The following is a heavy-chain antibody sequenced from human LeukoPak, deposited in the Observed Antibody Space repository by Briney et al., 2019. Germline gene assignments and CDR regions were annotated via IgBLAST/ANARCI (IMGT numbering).Heavy chain of an antibody. D-gene: IGHD2/OR15-2a*01. CDR1: GGSISSSSYY. V-gene: IGHV4-39*02. CDR3: ARESVLFVRGSLGY. J-gene: IGHJ4*02. CDR2: IDDSGRI. Sequence: SETLSLTCTVSGGSISSSSYYWGWIRQPPGKGLEWIANIDDSGRIYSNPSLRSRVTMSRDTSKNQFSLKVTSVTAADTAVYYCARESVLFVRGSLGYWGQGTLVTVSS.